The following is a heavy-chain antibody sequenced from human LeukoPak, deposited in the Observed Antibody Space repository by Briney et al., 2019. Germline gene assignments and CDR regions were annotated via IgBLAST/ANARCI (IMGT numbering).Heavy chain of an antibody. CDR3: ARSIWNYEEGGYYYYYMDV. V-gene: IGHV3-30*02. CDR2: IRYDGSNK. Sequence: GGSLRLSCAASGFTFSSYGMHWVRQAPGKGLEWVAFIRYDGSNKYYADSVKGRFTISRDNSKNTLYLQMNSLRAEDTAVYYCARSIWNYEEGGYYYYYMDVWGKGTTVTVSS. CDR1: GFTFSSYG. D-gene: IGHD1-7*01. J-gene: IGHJ6*03.